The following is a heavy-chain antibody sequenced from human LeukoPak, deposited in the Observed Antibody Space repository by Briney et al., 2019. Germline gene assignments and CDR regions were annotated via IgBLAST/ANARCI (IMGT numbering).Heavy chain of an antibody. CDR2: IRPKTDAEAT. D-gene: IGHD1-26*01. V-gene: IGHV3-15*01. Sequence: GGSLRLSCATSGFTFTSAWLSWVRQVPGKGLEWVGRIRPKTDAEATDYAAPVKGRFTVSRDDSKSTLYLQMSSPKTEDIAVYYCTTILKWELRYYFDIWGQGTLVTVSS. CDR1: GFTFTSAW. J-gene: IGHJ4*02. CDR3: TTILKWELRYYFDI.